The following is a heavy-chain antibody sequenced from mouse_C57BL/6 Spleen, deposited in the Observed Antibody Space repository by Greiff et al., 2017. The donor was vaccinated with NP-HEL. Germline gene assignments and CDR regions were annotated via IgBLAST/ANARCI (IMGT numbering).Heavy chain of an antibody. V-gene: IGHV14-2*01. CDR3: ARWAYGSSWGYFDV. D-gene: IGHD1-1*01. CDR2: IDPEDGET. J-gene: IGHJ1*03. Sequence: VQLQQSGAELVKPGASVKLSCTASGFNIKDYYMHWVKQRTEQGLEWIGRIDPEDGETKYAPKFQGKATITADTSSNTAYLQLSSLTSKDTAVYYCARWAYGSSWGYFDVWGTGTTVTVSS. CDR1: GFNIKDYY.